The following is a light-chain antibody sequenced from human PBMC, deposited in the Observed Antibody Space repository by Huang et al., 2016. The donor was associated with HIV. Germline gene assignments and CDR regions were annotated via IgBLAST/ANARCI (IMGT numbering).Light chain of an antibody. V-gene: IGKV3-20*01. J-gene: IGKJ2*01. CDR3: QQYGNSPPYT. CDR1: QTISSNY. CDR2: GTS. Sequence: EVVLTKSPGTLSLSPGERATLSCRASQTISSNYFACYQQKPGQAPRLLIYGTSNRATGIPDRFRGSVSGTDCTLTISRLEPEDFAVYYCQQYGNSPPYTFGQGTTLDIK.